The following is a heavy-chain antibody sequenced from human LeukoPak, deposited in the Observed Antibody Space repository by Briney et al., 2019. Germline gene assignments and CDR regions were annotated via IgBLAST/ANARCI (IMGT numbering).Heavy chain of an antibody. CDR3: ARDQIDYDSRGADY. V-gene: IGHV1-3*01. D-gene: IGHD3-22*01. CDR2: INAGNGNT. CDR1: GYTFTSYA. J-gene: IGHJ4*02. Sequence: GASVKVSCKASGYTFTSYAMHWVRQAPGQRLEWMGWINAGNGNTKYSQKFQGRVTITRDTSASTAYMELSSLRSEDTAVYYCARDQIDYDSRGADYWGQGTLVTVSS.